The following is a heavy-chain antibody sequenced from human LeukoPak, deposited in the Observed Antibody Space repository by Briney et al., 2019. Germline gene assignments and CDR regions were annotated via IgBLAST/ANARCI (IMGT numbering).Heavy chain of an antibody. CDR3: AKAMAGYSSGWPENY. J-gene: IGHJ4*02. CDR1: GFTFSSYA. D-gene: IGHD6-19*01. V-gene: IGHV3-23*01. CDR2: ISGSGGST. Sequence: GGSLRLSCAASGFTFSSYAMSWVRQAPGKGLEWVSAISGSGGSTYYADSVKGRFTISRDNSKNTLYLQMNSLRAEDTAVYYCAKAMAGYSSGWPENYWGQGTLVTVSS.